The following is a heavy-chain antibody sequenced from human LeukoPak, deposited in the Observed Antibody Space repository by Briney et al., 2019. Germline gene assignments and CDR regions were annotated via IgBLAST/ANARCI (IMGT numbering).Heavy chain of an antibody. CDR2: INGRGDNT. Sequence: GGSLRLSCAASGVIISSCAMSWVRQAPGKGLEWVSAINGRGDNTYYADFVKGRFTISRDNSKSTVYLQMNSLRTEDTAVYYCAKDRVSPGFNWFDPWGQGTPVTVSS. CDR1: GVIISSCA. V-gene: IGHV3-23*01. D-gene: IGHD2/OR15-2a*01. J-gene: IGHJ5*02. CDR3: AKDRVSPGFNWFDP.